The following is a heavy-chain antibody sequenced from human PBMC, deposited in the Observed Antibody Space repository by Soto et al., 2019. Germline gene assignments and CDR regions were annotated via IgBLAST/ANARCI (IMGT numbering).Heavy chain of an antibody. CDR2: ITYDGSFQ. CDR3: AKDRVGGTFYTPLAF. D-gene: IGHD1-7*01. CDR1: GFNFDNYG. V-gene: IGHV3-30*18. Sequence: QVQLVESGGGVVQPGGSLRLSCQASGFNFDNYGMHWVRQAPGKGLEWVAVITYDGSFQYYADSVKGRFTIFRDNSKNTLSLHLNTLKPEDTAVYHCAKDRVGGTFYTPLAFWGQGTLVTVSS. J-gene: IGHJ4*02.